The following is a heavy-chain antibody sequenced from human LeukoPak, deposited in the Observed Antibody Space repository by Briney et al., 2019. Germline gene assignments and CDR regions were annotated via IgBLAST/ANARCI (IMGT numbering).Heavy chain of an antibody. Sequence: GGSLRLSCAASGFTFSSYEMNWVRQAPGKGLEWVSYISSSGSTIYYADSVKGRFTISRDNAKNSLYLQMNSLRAEDTDVYYCAELGITMIGGVWGKGTTVTISS. CDR1: GFTFSSYE. D-gene: IGHD3-10*02. V-gene: IGHV3-48*03. CDR2: ISSSGSTI. CDR3: AELGITMIGGV. J-gene: IGHJ6*04.